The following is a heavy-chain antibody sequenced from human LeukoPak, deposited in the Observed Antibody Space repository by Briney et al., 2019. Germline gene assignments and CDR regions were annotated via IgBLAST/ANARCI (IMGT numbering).Heavy chain of an antibody. V-gene: IGHV4-34*01. J-gene: IGHJ4*02. D-gene: IGHD3-3*01. CDR2: INHSGST. CDR1: GGSFSGYY. CDR3: ARGLSGFWNNYDDY. Sequence: SETRSLTCAVYGGSFSGYYWSWIRQPPGKGLEWIGEINHSGSTNYNPSLKSRVIISVDTSKNQFSLKLSSVTAADTAVYYCARGLSGFWNNYDDYWGQGTLVTVSS.